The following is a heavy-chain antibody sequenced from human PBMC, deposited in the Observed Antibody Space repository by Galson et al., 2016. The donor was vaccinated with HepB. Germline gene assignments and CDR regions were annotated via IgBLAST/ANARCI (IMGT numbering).Heavy chain of an antibody. CDR2: ISVHTGNT. D-gene: IGHD1-26*01. V-gene: IGHV1-18*01. CDR3: ARGGGRGGSDY. Sequence: SVKVSCKAFGYTFSSYGISWVRQAPGQGLEWMGWISVHTGNTNYAQKFQGRVTMTTDISTSTAFMELGSLGSDDTAVYYCARGGGRGGSDYWGQGTLVTVSS. CDR1: GYTFSSYG. J-gene: IGHJ4*02.